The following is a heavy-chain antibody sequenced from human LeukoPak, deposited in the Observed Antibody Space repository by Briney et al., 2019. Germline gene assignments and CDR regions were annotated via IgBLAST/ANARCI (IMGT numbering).Heavy chain of an antibody. D-gene: IGHD3-22*01. Sequence: SETLSLTCAVSGYSISSGYYWGWIRQPPGKGLEWIGSIYHSGSTYYNPSLKSRVNISVDTSKSQFSLKLSSVTAADTAVYYCARVSDSSGYHPGDWGQGTLVTVSS. V-gene: IGHV4-38-2*01. J-gene: IGHJ4*02. CDR1: GYSISSGYY. CDR3: ARVSDSSGYHPGD. CDR2: IYHSGST.